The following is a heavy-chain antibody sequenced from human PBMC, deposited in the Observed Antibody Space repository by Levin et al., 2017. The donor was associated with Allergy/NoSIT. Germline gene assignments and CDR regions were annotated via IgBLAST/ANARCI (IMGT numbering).Heavy chain of an antibody. J-gene: IGHJ4*02. Sequence: ASVKVSCKASGYTFTSYYMHWVRQAPGQGLEWMGIINPSGGSTSYAQKFQGRVTMTRDTSTSTVYMELSSLRSEDTAVYYCARDQSPLVAVAEADYWGQGTLVTVSS. V-gene: IGHV1-46*01. D-gene: IGHD6-19*01. CDR1: GYTFTSYY. CDR3: ARDQSPLVAVAEADY. CDR2: INPSGGST.